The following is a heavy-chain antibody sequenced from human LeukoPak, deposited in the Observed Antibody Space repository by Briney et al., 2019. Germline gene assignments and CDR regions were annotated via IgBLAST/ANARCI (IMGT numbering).Heavy chain of an antibody. Sequence: SETLSLTCTVSGGSISSYYWSWIRQPPGKGLEWIGYIYYSGGTNYNPSLKSRVTISVDTSKNQFSLKLSSVTAADTAVYYCARAHPDPFDYWGQGTLVTVSS. CDR3: ARAHPDPFDY. D-gene: IGHD1-14*01. CDR1: GGSISSYY. CDR2: IYYSGGT. J-gene: IGHJ4*02. V-gene: IGHV4-59*01.